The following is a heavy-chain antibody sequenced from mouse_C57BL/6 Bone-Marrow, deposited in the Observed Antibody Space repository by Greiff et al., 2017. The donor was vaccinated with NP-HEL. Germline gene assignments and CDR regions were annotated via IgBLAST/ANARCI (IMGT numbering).Heavy chain of an antibody. CDR3: ANPYVYDVAWFAY. J-gene: IGHJ3*01. V-gene: IGHV5-6*02. D-gene: IGHD2-2*01. CDR2: ISSGGSYT. Sequence: EVMLVESGGDLVKPGGSLKLSCAASGFTFSSYGMSWVRQTPDKRLEWVATISSGGSYTYYPDSVKGRVTISRDNAKNTLYLQMSSLKSKDTAMYYCANPYVYDVAWFAYWGQGTLVTVSA. CDR1: GFTFSSYG.